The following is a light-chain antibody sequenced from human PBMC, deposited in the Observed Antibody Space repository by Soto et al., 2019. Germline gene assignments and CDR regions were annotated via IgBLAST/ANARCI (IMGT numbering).Light chain of an antibody. V-gene: IGKV3-11*01. J-gene: IGKJ5*01. CDR3: QQRSSWIT. CDR2: DAS. CDR1: QSVSTY. Sequence: EVVLTQSPATLSFSPGEGATLSCRASQSVSTYLAWYQQKPGQAPRLLIYDASNRATGIPARFSGSGSATDFTLTISSLEPEDFAVYYCQQRSSWITFGQGTRLEIK.